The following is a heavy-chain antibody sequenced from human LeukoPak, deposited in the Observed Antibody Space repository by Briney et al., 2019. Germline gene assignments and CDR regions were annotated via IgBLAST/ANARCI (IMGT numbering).Heavy chain of an antibody. Sequence: KPSETLSLTCTFSSASVSSYYWSWIRQPPGKGLEYIGYIYRSGSTNYNPSLKSRVTISLDTSKNLFSLKLTSVTAADTAVYYCARPSGMGPAFDIWGQGTMVTVSS. V-gene: IGHV4-59*08. J-gene: IGHJ3*02. CDR1: SASVSSYY. CDR2: IYRSGST. CDR3: ARPSGMGPAFDI. D-gene: IGHD1-1*01.